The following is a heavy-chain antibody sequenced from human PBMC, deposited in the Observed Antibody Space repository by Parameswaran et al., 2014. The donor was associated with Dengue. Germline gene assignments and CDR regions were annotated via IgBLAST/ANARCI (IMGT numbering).Heavy chain of an antibody. CDR3: AREDYYDSSGYFDY. D-gene: IGHD3-22*01. Sequence: VRQAPGKGLEWVSYISSSGSTIYYADSVKGRFTISRDNAKNSLYLQMNSLRAEDTAVYYCAREDYYDSSGYFDYWGQGTLVTVSS. CDR2: ISSSGSTI. V-gene: IGHV3-11*01. J-gene: IGHJ4*02.